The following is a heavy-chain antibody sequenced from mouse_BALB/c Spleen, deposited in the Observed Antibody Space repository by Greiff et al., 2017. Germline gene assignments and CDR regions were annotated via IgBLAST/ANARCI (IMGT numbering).Heavy chain of an antibody. CDR2: IWAGGST. Sequence: VQLVESGPGLVAPSQSLSITCTVSGFSLTSYGVHWVRQPPGKGLEWLGVIWAGGSTNYNSALMSRLSISKDNSKSQVFLKMNSLQTDDTAMYFCARDYDYSAWFAYWGQGTLVTVSA. J-gene: IGHJ3*01. V-gene: IGHV2-9*02. CDR1: GFSLTSYG. D-gene: IGHD2-4*01. CDR3: ARDYDYSAWFAY.